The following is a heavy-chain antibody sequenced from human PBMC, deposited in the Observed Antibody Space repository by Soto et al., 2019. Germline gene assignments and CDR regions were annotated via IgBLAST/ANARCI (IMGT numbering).Heavy chain of an antibody. Sequence: QLQLQESGSGLVKPSQTLSLTCAVSGDSISSGGYYWSWIRQPPGKGLEWIGYIFHNGGAYYNPSLNSRVTIAVDRSKNQFSLKLSSMTAADTDDYYCARLDGYNSFDYWGQGTLVTVSS. CDR3: ARLDGYNSFDY. D-gene: IGHD5-12*01. J-gene: IGHJ4*02. CDR1: GDSISSGGYY. CDR2: IFHNGGA. V-gene: IGHV4-30-2*01.